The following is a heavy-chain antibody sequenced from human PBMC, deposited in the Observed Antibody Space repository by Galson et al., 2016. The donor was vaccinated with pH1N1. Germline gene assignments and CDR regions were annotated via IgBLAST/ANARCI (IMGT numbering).Heavy chain of an antibody. CDR3: AREVWLRRGYYIDH. J-gene: IGHJ4*02. CDR2: IYHRSKWYY. Sequence: CAISGDSVSSSSDTWNWIRQSPRRGLEWLGRIYHRSKWYYEYAPSLQGRLRISPDTSSNQMSLHLNSVTLDEAAVYYCAREVWLRRGYYIDHLGQGSLVTVSS. CDR1: GDSVSSSSDT. V-gene: IGHV6-1*01. D-gene: IGHD3-3*01.